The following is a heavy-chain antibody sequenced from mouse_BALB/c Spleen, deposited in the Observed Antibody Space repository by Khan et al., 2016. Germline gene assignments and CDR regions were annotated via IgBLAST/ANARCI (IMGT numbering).Heavy chain of an antibody. J-gene: IGHJ2*01. D-gene: IGHD1-1*01. Sequence: VQLQQSGAELVRPGALVKLSCKASGFNIKDYYMHWVKQRPEQGLEWIGWIDPENGNTIYDPKFQGKASITADTSSNTAYLQLSSLTFEDTAVYYCALYYYGSSEYYFDYWGQGTTLTVSS. CDR1: GFNIKDYY. CDR3: ALYYYGSSEYYFDY. CDR2: IDPENGNT. V-gene: IGHV14-1*02.